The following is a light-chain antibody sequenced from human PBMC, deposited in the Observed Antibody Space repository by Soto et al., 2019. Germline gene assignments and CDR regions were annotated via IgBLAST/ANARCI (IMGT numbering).Light chain of an antibody. Sequence: QAVLTQPPSVSGAPGQRVTISCTGNNSNLGAGYDVHWYQQLPGAAPKLVVFGNRNRPSGIPERFSGSKSGTSASLAITGLQAEDEADYYCQAYDYSLTAFVFGGGTKLTVL. V-gene: IGLV1-40*01. CDR1: NSNLGAGYD. J-gene: IGLJ3*02. CDR2: GNR. CDR3: QAYDYSLTAFV.